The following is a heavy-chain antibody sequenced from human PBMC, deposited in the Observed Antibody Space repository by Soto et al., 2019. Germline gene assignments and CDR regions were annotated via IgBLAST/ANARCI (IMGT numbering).Heavy chain of an antibody. Sequence: GESLKISCKGSGYSFTSYWISWVRQMPGKGLEWMGRIDPSDSYTNYSPSFQGHVTISADKSISTAYLQWSSLKASDTAMYYCARWDCSSTSCYSMTHYYYGMDVWGQGTTVTVSS. CDR2: IDPSDSYT. CDR3: ARWDCSSTSCYSMTHYYYGMDV. CDR1: GYSFTSYW. V-gene: IGHV5-10-1*01. J-gene: IGHJ6*02. D-gene: IGHD2-2*01.